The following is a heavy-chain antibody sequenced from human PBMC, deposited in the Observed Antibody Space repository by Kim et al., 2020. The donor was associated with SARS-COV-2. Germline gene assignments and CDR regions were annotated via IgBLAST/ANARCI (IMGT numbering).Heavy chain of an antibody. Sequence: GGSLRLSCAASGFTFSAYAMSWVRQAPGKGLEWVSGISGSGGSTYYADSVKGRFSISRDNSKNTLYLQMNSLRAEDTAVYYCANNYCSRANCPTELCVQWGPGTLVTVSS. V-gene: IGHV3-23*01. J-gene: IGHJ4*02. CDR1: GFTFSAYA. D-gene: IGHD2-2*01. CDR2: ISGSGGST. CDR3: ANNYCSRANCPTELCVQ.